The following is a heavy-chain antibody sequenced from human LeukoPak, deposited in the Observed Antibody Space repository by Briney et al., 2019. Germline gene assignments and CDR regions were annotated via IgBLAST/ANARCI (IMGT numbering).Heavy chain of an antibody. CDR2: IYTSGST. CDR3: ARVVPAARFNYYYYMDV. D-gene: IGHD2-2*01. CDR1: GDSISDYY. V-gene: IGHV4-4*07. J-gene: IGHJ6*03. Sequence: PSETLSLTCTISGDSISDYYWSWIRQPAGKGLEWIGRIYTSGSTNYNPSLKSRVTMSVDTSKNQFSLKLSSVTAADTAVYYCARVVPAARFNYYYYMDVWGKGTTVTVSS.